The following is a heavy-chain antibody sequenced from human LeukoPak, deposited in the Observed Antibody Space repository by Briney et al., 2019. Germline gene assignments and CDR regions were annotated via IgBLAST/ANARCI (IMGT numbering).Heavy chain of an antibody. Sequence: GRSLRLSCVGSGFTFSSHGMHWVRQAPGKGLEWVAVIWYDGSHTNYAESVKGRFTISRDDSKNTLYLQMNSLRADDTAIYYCARDPQHSMDVWGQGTTVTVSS. CDR2: IWYDGSHT. D-gene: IGHD6-13*01. J-gene: IGHJ6*02. CDR1: GFTFSSHG. CDR3: ARDPQHSMDV. V-gene: IGHV3-33*01.